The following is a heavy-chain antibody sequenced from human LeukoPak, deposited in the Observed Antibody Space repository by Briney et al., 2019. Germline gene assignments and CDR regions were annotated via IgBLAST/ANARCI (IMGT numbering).Heavy chain of an antibody. CDR3: VRVAVEKASIKGLDV. V-gene: IGHV4-61*01. D-gene: IGHD5-24*01. CDR2: IYNGVNT. J-gene: IGHJ3*01. Sequence: SETLSLTCTVSGASVSSASYWTWIRQPPGKGVEWIAHIYNGVNTNYNPSLKSRVTISVDTSKNQFSLRLNSVTAADTAVYYCVRVAVEKASIKGLDVWGRGTMVTVSS. CDR1: GASVSSASY.